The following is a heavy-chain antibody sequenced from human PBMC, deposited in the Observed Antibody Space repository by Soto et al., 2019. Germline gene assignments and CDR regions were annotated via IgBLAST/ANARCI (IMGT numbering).Heavy chain of an antibody. CDR1: GFTLSGYS. D-gene: IGHD6-6*01. Sequence: PWGSLRLSCAASGFTLSGYSMDWVRQAPGKGLEYVSGISSNGVGTYYANSVQGRFTISRDNSKNTVYLQMGSLRPEDMAVYYCARRARPDFYYMDVWGKGTTVTVSS. CDR2: ISSNGVGT. V-gene: IGHV3-64*01. J-gene: IGHJ6*03. CDR3: ARRARPDFYYMDV.